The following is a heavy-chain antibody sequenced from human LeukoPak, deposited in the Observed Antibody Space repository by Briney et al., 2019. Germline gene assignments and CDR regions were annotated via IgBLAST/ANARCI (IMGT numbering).Heavy chain of an antibody. CDR1: GFTFSSYW. J-gene: IGHJ4*02. CDR3: ARGEMVQVY. V-gene: IGHV3-74*01. CDR2: INTDGSTT. D-gene: IGHD5-24*01. Sequence: GGSLRLSCVASGFTFSSYWMHWVHQAPGKGLVWVSRINTDGSTTSYADSVKGRFTISRDNAKNTLYLQMNSLRADDTAVYYCARGEMVQVYWGQGTLVTVSS.